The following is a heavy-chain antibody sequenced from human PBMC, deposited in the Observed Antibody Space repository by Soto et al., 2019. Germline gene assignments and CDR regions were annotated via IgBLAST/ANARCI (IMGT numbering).Heavy chain of an antibody. J-gene: IGHJ4*02. D-gene: IGHD2-15*01. Sequence: SETLSLTCTVSGGSISSSSYYWGWIRPPPGKGLEWIGSIYYSGSTYYKASLKSRVTISVDTSKNQFSLKLSSVTAADTAVYYCARHELPGSGLDYWGQGTLVTVSS. CDR2: IYYSGST. CDR1: GGSISSSSYY. CDR3: ARHELPGSGLDY. V-gene: IGHV4-39*01.